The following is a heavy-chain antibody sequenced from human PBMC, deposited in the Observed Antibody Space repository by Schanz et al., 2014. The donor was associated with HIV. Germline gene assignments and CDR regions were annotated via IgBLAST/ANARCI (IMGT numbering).Heavy chain of an antibody. V-gene: IGHV3-23*01. J-gene: IGHJ6*02. CDR1: GFTFSDYA. D-gene: IGHD3-16*01. CDR2: ITANGGA. Sequence: EVQVLESGGRLAQPGGSLRLSCAASGFTFSDYALNWVRQAPGKGLEWVSGITANGGANYADSVKGRFTISRDNSKNTVYLEIRSLRAEDTAIYYCARPIPLSEFRGVSPSGWAYGMEVWGQGTTVTVSS. CDR3: ARPIPLSEFRGVSPSGWAYGMEV.